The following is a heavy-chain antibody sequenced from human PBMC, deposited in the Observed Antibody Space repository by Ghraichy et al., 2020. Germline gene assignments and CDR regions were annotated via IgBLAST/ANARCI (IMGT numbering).Heavy chain of an antibody. CDR1: GFTFSDFY. CDR2: ISNTGSYT. CDR3: ARNPVTWSGSFGDY. V-gene: IGHV3-11*06. J-gene: IGHJ4*02. Sequence: GESLNISCAASGFTFSDFYMSWIRQAPGKGLEWVSYISNTGSYTNYGDSMKGRFTISRDNAKNSLYLQMNSLRVEDAAVYYCARNPVTWSGSFGDYWGQGTLVTVSS. D-gene: IGHD1-26*01.